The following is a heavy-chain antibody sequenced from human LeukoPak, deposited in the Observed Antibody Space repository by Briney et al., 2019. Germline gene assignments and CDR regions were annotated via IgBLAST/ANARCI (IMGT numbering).Heavy chain of an antibody. CDR2: IYPGDSDT. D-gene: IGHD5-24*01. Sequence: PGASLKISCKGSGYSFTSYWIGWVRQMPGKGLEWMGIIYPGDSDTRYSPSFQGQVTISADKSISTAYLQWSSLKAPDTAMYYCARHQKPVEMATPLCDWFDPWGQGTLVTVSS. J-gene: IGHJ5*02. V-gene: IGHV5-51*01. CDR1: GYSFTSYW. CDR3: ARHQKPVEMATPLCDWFDP.